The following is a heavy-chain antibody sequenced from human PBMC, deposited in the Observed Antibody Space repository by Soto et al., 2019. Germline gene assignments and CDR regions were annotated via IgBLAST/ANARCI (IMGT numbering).Heavy chain of an antibody. V-gene: IGHV3-74*01. D-gene: IGHD6-19*01. CDR2: INSDGSST. CDR1: GFTFSSYW. Sequence: SLRLYCAASGFTFSSYWMHWVRQAPGKGLVWVSRINSDGSSTSYADSVKGRFTISRDNAKNTLYLQMNSLRAEDTAVYYCARDQVAVAGNDDAFDIWGQGTMVTVSS. J-gene: IGHJ3*02. CDR3: ARDQVAVAGNDDAFDI.